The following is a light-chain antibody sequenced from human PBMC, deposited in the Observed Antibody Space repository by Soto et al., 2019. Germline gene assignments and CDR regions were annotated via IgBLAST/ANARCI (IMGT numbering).Light chain of an antibody. CDR2: DNS. CDR3: QSYDSSLSAVL. J-gene: IGLJ2*01. CDR1: NSNIGAGYD. Sequence: QTVVTQPPSVSGAPGQRVTISCTGSNSNIGAGYDVHWYQQLPGTAPKLLIFDNSNRPSGVPDRFSVSRSGTSASLAITGLQAEDEADYYCQSYDSSLSAVLFGGGTQLTVL. V-gene: IGLV1-40*01.